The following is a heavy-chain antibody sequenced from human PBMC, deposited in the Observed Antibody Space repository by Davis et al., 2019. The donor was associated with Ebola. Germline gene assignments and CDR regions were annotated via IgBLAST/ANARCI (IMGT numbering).Heavy chain of an antibody. CDR1: GGSFSGNY. V-gene: IGHV4-34*01. J-gene: IGHJ6*02. CDR2: INHSGST. CDR3: ARGRESYYGPGHMDV. Sequence: SETLSLTCAVYGGSFSGNYWSWIRQHPGKGLEWIGQINHSGSTNYNPSLKSRVTISVDTSKNQFSLRLSSVTAADTAVYYCARGRESYYGPGHMDVWGQGTTVTVSS. D-gene: IGHD3-10*01.